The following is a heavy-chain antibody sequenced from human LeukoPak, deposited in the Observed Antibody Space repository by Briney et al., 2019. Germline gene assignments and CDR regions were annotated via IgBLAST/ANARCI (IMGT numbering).Heavy chain of an antibody. D-gene: IGHD5-18*01. CDR1: GFTFSSYS. CDR3: ARERDTSMVALDS. Sequence: PGGSLRLSCAASGFTFSSYSLNWVRQAPGKGLEWVSCITSNIYTYYADSVRGRFTISRDNSQNSMYLVMNSLRAEDTAVYYCARERDTSMVALDSWGQGTLVTVSS. CDR2: ITSNIYT. V-gene: IGHV3-21*06. J-gene: IGHJ4*02.